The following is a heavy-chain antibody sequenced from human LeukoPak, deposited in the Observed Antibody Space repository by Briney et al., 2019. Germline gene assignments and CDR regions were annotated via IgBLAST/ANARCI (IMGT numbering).Heavy chain of an antibody. Sequence: GGSLRLSCAASGFTFSSYGMHWVRQAPSKGLEWVAVISYDGSNKYYADSVKGRFTISRDNSKNTLYLQMNSLRAEDTAVYYCAKDKNYYDSSGYLDYWGQGTLVTVSS. CDR2: ISYDGSNK. V-gene: IGHV3-30*18. CDR1: GFTFSSYG. CDR3: AKDKNYYDSSGYLDY. D-gene: IGHD3-22*01. J-gene: IGHJ4*02.